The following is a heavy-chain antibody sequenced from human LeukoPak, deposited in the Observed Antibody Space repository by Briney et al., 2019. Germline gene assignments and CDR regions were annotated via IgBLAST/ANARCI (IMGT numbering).Heavy chain of an antibody. V-gene: IGHV4-38-2*02. Sequence: SETLSLTCTVSGYSISSGYYWGWIRQPPGKGLEWIGSIYHSGSTYYNPSLKSRVTISVDTSKNQFSLKLSSATAADTAVYYCARDYYDSSGYHYYFDYWGQGTLVTVSS. J-gene: IGHJ4*02. CDR1: GYSISSGYY. CDR3: ARDYYDSSGYHYYFDY. D-gene: IGHD3-22*01. CDR2: IYHSGST.